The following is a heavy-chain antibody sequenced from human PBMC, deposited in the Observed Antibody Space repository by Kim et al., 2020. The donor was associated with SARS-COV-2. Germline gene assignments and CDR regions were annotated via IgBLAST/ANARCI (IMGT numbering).Heavy chain of an antibody. Sequence: GGSLRLSCAASGFTFSSYAMSWVRQAPGKGLEWVSAISGSGGSTYYADSVKGRFTISRDNSKNTLYLQMNSLRAEDTAVYYCANSAVVAATRSPSLWGQGTLVTVSA. J-gene: IGHJ4*02. CDR3: ANSAVVAATRSPSL. V-gene: IGHV3-23*01. CDR1: GFTFSSYA. CDR2: ISGSGGST. D-gene: IGHD2-15*01.